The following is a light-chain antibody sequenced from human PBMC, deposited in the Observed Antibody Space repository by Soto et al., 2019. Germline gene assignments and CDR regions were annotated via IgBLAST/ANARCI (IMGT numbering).Light chain of an antibody. CDR1: SSDVGGYNY. J-gene: IGLJ1*01. CDR2: DVS. CDR3: CSYAGTYSSFV. V-gene: IGLV2-11*01. Sequence: QSALTQPRSVSGSPGQSVTISCTGTSSDVGGYNYVSWYQEHPGRAPKLMIYDVSIRPSGVPDRFSGSKSGNTASLTISGLLAEDGADYYCCSYAGTYSSFVFGSGTKVTVL.